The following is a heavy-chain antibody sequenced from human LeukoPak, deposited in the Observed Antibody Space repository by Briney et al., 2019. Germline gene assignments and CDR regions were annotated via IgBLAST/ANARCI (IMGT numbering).Heavy chain of an antibody. CDR3: ARHSVAGVKLVDY. V-gene: IGHV4-39*01. J-gene: IGHJ4*02. D-gene: IGHD6-19*01. CDR2: IYYSGSA. Sequence: SETLSLTCTVSGDSISSSRYYWGWIRQPPGKGLEWTGNIYYSGSASYNPSLKSRVTMSVDTSKNQFSLKLSSVTAADTAVYYCARHSVAGVKLVDYWGQGTPVTVSS. CDR1: GDSISSSRYY.